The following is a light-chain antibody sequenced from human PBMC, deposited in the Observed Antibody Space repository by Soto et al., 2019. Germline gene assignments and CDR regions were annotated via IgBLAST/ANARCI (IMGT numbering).Light chain of an antibody. Sequence: IAVSQSPDNLSPSACKRPTLSYGASQSVSSNLAWYQQKPGQAPRLLIYGASTRATGIQARFSGSGSGTEFTLTISSLQSEDYAVYYCHQYNNWNPWRFGQGTKVEIK. CDR3: HQYNNWNPWR. J-gene: IGKJ1*01. CDR1: QSVSSN. CDR2: GAS. V-gene: IGKV3-15*01.